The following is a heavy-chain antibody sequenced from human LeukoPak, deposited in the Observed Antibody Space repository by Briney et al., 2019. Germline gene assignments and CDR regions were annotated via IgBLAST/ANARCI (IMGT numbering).Heavy chain of an antibody. CDR1: GGSISSYY. Sequence: PSETLSLTCTVSGGSISSYYWSWIRQPPGKGLEWIGYIYYSGSTYYNPSLKSRVTISVDTSKNQFSLKLSSVTAADTAVYYCASLEMATIVRYWGQGTLVTVSS. V-gene: IGHV4-59*08. CDR2: IYYSGST. D-gene: IGHD5-24*01. J-gene: IGHJ4*02. CDR3: ASLEMATIVRY.